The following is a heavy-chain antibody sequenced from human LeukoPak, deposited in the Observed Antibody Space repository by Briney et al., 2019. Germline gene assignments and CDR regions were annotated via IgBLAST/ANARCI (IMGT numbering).Heavy chain of an antibody. CDR1: GFTFSSYW. Sequence: GGSLRLSCAASGFTFSSYWMHWVRQAPGKGLVWVSRINSDGSSTSYADSVKGRFTISRDNAKNQLYLQMNSLGVEDTALYYCARDYCSGASCLRIQTLDSWGQGTLVTVSS. V-gene: IGHV3-74*01. CDR2: INSDGSST. J-gene: IGHJ4*02. CDR3: ARDYCSGASCLRIQTLDS. D-gene: IGHD2-15*01.